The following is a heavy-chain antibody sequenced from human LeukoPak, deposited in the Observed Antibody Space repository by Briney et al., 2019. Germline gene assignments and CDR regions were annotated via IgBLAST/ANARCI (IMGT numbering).Heavy chain of an antibody. Sequence: GGSLRPSCAASGFAFSNYWMHWVRQAPGKGLVWVSRIKSDGSGIAYADSVEGRFTISRDNAKKTLYLQMNSLRAEDTAMYYCAGLDFGQDYWGQGTLVTVSS. V-gene: IGHV3-74*01. J-gene: IGHJ4*02. CDR1: GFAFSNYW. D-gene: IGHD3/OR15-3a*01. CDR2: IKSDGSGI. CDR3: AGLDFGQDY.